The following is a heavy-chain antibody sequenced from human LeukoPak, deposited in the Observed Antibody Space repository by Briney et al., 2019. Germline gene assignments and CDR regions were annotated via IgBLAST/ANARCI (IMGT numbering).Heavy chain of an antibody. CDR3: AGFRYYDSSGYSHQYDY. Sequence: PSETLSLTCAVYGGSFSGYYWSWIRQPPGKGLEWIGEINHSGSTNYNPSLKSRVTISVDTSKNQFSLKLSSVTAADTAVYYCAGFRYYDSSGYSHQYDYWGQGTLVTVSS. CDR1: GGSFSGYY. J-gene: IGHJ4*02. V-gene: IGHV4-34*01. D-gene: IGHD3-22*01. CDR2: INHSGST.